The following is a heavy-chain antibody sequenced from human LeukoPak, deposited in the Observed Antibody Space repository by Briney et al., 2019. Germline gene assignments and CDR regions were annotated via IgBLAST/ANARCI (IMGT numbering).Heavy chain of an antibody. Sequence: GSVKVSCKASGYTFTSYAMHWVRQAPGQRLEWMGWINAGNGNTKYSQKFQGRVTITRDTSASTAYMELSSLRSEDTAVYYCARMYYDILTGYYSGAFDIWGQGTMVTVSS. CDR3: ARMYYDILTGYYSGAFDI. D-gene: IGHD3-9*01. J-gene: IGHJ3*02. V-gene: IGHV1-3*01. CDR1: GYTFTSYA. CDR2: INAGNGNT.